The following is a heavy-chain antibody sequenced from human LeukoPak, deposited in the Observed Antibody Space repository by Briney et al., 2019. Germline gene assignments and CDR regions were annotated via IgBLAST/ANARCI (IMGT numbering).Heavy chain of an antibody. Sequence: SETLSLTCTVSGGSLSRYYWSWIRQPPGKGLEWIGYIYSSGSTNYSPSLKSRVTMSVDTSKYQFSLKLSSVTAADTAVYYCARGSGCSFAYYFDYWGQGTLVTVSS. V-gene: IGHV4-59*01. D-gene: IGHD3-16*01. CDR3: ARGSGCSFAYYFDY. CDR1: GGSLSRYY. J-gene: IGHJ4*02. CDR2: IYSSGST.